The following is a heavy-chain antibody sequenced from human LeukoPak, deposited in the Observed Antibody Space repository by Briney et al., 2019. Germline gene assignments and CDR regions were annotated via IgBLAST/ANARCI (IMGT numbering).Heavy chain of an antibody. CDR1: GFTFSSYG. J-gene: IGHJ4*02. Sequence: GGSLRLSCAASGFTFSSYGMHWVRQAPGQGLEWVSVIYSGGRTYYADSVKGRFTISRDNSKNTLYLQMNNLRAEDTAVYYCARGRPVGASTVEDYWGQGTLVTVSS. V-gene: IGHV3-66*01. CDR2: IYSGGRT. D-gene: IGHD1-26*01. CDR3: ARGRPVGASTVEDY.